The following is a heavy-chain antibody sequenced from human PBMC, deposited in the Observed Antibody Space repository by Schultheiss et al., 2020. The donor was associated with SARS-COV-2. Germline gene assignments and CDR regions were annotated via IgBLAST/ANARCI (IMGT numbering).Heavy chain of an antibody. Sequence: GGSLRLSCAASGLTLRDYYMSWVRQAPGKGLEWVGFIRNKAYGGTTEYAASVKGRFTISRDDSKSIAYLQMNSLRADDTAVYYCTRGDAFDIWGQGTMVTVSS. CDR3: TRGDAFDI. V-gene: IGHV3-71*01. J-gene: IGHJ3*02. CDR2: IRNKAYGGTT. CDR1: GLTLRDYY.